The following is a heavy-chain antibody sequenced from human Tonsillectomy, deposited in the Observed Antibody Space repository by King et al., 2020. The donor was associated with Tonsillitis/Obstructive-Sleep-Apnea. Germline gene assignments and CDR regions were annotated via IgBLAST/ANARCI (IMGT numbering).Heavy chain of an antibody. CDR3: AREFNSGFWGPDY. Sequence: VQLVQSESELKKPGASVKISCEASGYTFNKYAMMWVRQAPGQGLEWMGWINTNTGNPTYGQGFTGRFVFSFDTSVRTAYLQISGLKAEDTAVYFCAREFNSGFWGPDYWGRGTQVTVSS. CDR1: GYTFNKYA. CDR2: INTNTGNP. J-gene: IGHJ4*02. D-gene: IGHD6-19*01. V-gene: IGHV7-4-1*02.